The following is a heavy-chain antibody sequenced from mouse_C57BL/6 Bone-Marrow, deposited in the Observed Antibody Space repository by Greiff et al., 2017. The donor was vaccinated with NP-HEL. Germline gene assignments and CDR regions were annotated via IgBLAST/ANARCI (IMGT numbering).Heavy chain of an antibody. V-gene: IGHV1-64*01. CDR1: GYTFTSYW. J-gene: IGHJ4*01. D-gene: IGHD4-1*01. Sequence: QVQLQQPGAELVKPGASVKLSCKASGYTFTSYWMHWVKQRPGQGLEWIGMIHPNSGSTNYNEKFKGKATLTVDKSSSTAYMQLSSLTSEDSAVYYCANWGTEAMDYWGQGTSVTVSS. CDR2: IHPNSGST. CDR3: ANWGTEAMDY.